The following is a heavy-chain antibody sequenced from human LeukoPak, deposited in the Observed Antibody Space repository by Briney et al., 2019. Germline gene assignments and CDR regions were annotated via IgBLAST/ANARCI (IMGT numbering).Heavy chain of an antibody. CDR1: GYTFTSYG. Sequence: ASVKVSCKASGYTFTSYGISWVRQALGQGLEGLEWISAYNGNTNYAQKLQGRVTMTTDTSTSTAYMELRSLRSDDTAVYYCARDRVGYCSSTSCRTYYNWFDPWGQGTLVTVSS. D-gene: IGHD2-2*01. J-gene: IGHJ5*02. CDR3: ARDRVGYCSSTSCRTYYNWFDP. CDR2: ISAYNGNT. V-gene: IGHV1-18*01.